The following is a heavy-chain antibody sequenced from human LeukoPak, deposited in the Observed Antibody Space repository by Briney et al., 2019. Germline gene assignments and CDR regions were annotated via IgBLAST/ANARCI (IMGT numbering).Heavy chain of an antibody. CDR3: ARGQMAGY. V-gene: IGHV3-7*05. D-gene: IGHD5-24*01. J-gene: IGHJ4*02. Sequence: GGSLRLSCAASGFHFSSYWMSWVRQAPGKGLEWVANIKPDGSEKSYVDSVKGRFTISRDNAKNSLYLQMNSLRAEDTAVYYCARGQMAGYWGQGTLVTVSS. CDR2: IKPDGSEK. CDR1: GFHFSSYW.